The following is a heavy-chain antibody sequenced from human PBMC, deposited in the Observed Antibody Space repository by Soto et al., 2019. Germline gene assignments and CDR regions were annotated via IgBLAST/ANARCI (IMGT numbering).Heavy chain of an antibody. CDR3: AIGESLDILGTVDFVCYGMGL. CDR2: IIPIFGTA. J-gene: IGHJ6*01. D-gene: IGHD5-12*01. Sequence: SVKVSFKTAGGTFSSYSISWVRQAPGQWLELMGGIIPIFGTANYAHKFQGRVTITADESTSTAYMELSSLRSEDTAVYYCAIGESLDILGTVDFVCYGMGLWGQGTTVTVS. V-gene: IGHV1-69*13. CDR1: GGTFSSYS.